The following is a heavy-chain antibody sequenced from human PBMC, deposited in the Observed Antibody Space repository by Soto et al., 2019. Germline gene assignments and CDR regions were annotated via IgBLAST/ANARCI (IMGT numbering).Heavy chain of an antibody. V-gene: IGHV4-30-4*01. Sequence: SSETLSLTCTVSGASILSTNYYWSWIRQTPGRGLEWIGYIYYSGSTFYNPSLKSRVTISSDTSRNQFSLKLNSLTAADTAVYYCATYCSSASCSDYYGMGVWGQGTMVTVSS. CDR2: IYYSGST. CDR3: ATYCSSASCSDYYGMGV. D-gene: IGHD2-2*01. CDR1: GASILSTNYY. J-gene: IGHJ6*02.